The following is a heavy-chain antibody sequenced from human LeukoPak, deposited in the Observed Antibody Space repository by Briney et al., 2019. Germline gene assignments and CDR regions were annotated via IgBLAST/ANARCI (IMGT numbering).Heavy chain of an antibody. Sequence: EGSLRLSCAASGFTVSSNYMSWVRQAPGKGLEWVSVIYSGGSTYYADSVKGRFTISRDNSKNTLYLQMNSLRAEDTAVYYCAKDRTTGLLDYWGQGTLVTVSS. CDR3: AKDRTTGLLDY. D-gene: IGHD2-2*01. CDR2: IYSGGST. CDR1: GFTVSSNY. V-gene: IGHV3-53*01. J-gene: IGHJ4*02.